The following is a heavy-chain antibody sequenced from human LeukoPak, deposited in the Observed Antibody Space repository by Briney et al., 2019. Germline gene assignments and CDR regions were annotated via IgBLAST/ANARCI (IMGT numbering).Heavy chain of an antibody. CDR1: GGSISSSSYY. CDR2: IYYSGST. V-gene: IGHV4-39*01. CDR3: ARGLFPDV. Sequence: SETLSLTCTVSGGSISSSSYYWGWIRQPPGKGLEWIGSIYYSGSTYYNPSLKSRVTISVDTSKNQFSLKLSSVTAADTAVYYCARGLFPDVWGKGTTATVSS. J-gene: IGHJ6*04.